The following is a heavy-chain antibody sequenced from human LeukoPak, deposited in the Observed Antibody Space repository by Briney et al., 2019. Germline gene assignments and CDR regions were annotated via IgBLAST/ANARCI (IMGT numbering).Heavy chain of an antibody. CDR3: ASHLPSMVRGVIYYYYYMDV. V-gene: IGHV4-34*01. CDR1: GGSFSGYY. D-gene: IGHD3-10*01. J-gene: IGHJ6*03. Sequence: PSETLSLTCAVYGGSFSGYYWSWIRQPPGKGLEWIGEINHSGSTNYNPSLKSRVTMSVDTSKNQFSLKLSSVTAADTAVYYCASHLPSMVRGVIYYYYYMDVWGKGTTVTVSS. CDR2: INHSGST.